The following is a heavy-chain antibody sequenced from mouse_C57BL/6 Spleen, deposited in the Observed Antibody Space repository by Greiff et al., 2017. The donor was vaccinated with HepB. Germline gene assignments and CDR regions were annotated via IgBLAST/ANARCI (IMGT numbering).Heavy chain of an antibody. CDR3: TAATVVATPDY. V-gene: IGHV6-3*01. CDR1: GFTFSNYW. D-gene: IGHD1-1*01. Sequence: EVKLVESGGGLVQPGGSMKLSCVASGFTFSNYWMNWVRQSPEKGLEWVAQIRLKSDNYATHYAESVKGRFTISRDDSKSSVYLQMNNLRAEDTGIYYCTAATVVATPDYWGQGTTLTVSS. J-gene: IGHJ2*01. CDR2: IRLKSDNYAT.